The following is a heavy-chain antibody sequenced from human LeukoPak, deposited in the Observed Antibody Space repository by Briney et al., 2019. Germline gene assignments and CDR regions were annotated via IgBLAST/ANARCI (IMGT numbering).Heavy chain of an antibody. CDR1: GFTFSSYS. V-gene: IGHV3-48*01. CDR2: ISSSSSTI. D-gene: IGHD3-22*01. J-gene: IGHJ4*02. Sequence: GGSLRLSCAASGFTFSSYSMNWVRQAPGKGLEWVSYISSSSSTIYYADSVKGRFTISRDNAKNSLYLQMNSLRAEDTAVYYCAKDTYYYDSSGQIHWGQGTLVTVSS. CDR3: AKDTYYYDSSGQIH.